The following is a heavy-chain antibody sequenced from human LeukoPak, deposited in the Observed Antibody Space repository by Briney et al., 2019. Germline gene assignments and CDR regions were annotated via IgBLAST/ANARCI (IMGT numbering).Heavy chain of an antibody. CDR3: ARDPPHVSWLFDY. J-gene: IGHJ4*02. D-gene: IGHD3-16*01. V-gene: IGHV3-23*01. Sequence: GSLRLSCAASGFTFSSYAMSWVRQAPGKGLEWVSAITNGGGTTYYADSVKGRFTISRDNSKNTLYLQMIGLRAEDTAVYYCARDPPHVSWLFDYWGQGTLVTVSS. CDR1: GFTFSSYA. CDR2: ITNGGGTT.